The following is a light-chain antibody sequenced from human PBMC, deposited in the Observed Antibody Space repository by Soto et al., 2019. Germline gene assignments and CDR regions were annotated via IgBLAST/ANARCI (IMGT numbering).Light chain of an antibody. V-gene: IGKV3-20*01. J-gene: IGKJ2*01. CDR3: QQYGSSPPYT. CDR1: QSVSSSY. CDR2: GAS. Sequence: ETVLTQSPGTLSWSPGERATLSCRASQSVSSSYLAWYQQKPGQAPRLLIYGASSRATGIPDRFSGSGSGTAFTLTISRLEPEDFAVYYCQQYGSSPPYTFGQGTKLEIK.